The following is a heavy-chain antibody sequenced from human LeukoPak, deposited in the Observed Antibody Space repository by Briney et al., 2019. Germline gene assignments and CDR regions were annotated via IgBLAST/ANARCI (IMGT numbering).Heavy chain of an antibody. CDR2: INPSGGST. CDR3: ARAHKGERRDGYRTNLFDY. J-gene: IGHJ4*02. V-gene: IGHV1-46*01. Sequence: ASVKVSCKASGYTFTSYYMHWVRQAPGQGLEWMGIINPSGGSTSYAQKFQGRVTMTRDMSTSTDYMELSSLRSEDTAVYYCARAHKGERRDGYRTNLFDYWGQGTLVTVSS. D-gene: IGHD5-24*01. CDR1: GYTFTSYY.